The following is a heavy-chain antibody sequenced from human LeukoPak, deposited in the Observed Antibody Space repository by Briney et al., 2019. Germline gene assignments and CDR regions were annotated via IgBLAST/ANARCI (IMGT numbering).Heavy chain of an antibody. CDR1: GYTFTGYY. CDR3: ARAGAVTTEFGNWFDP. V-gene: IGHV1-2*02. D-gene: IGHD4-17*01. J-gene: IGHJ5*02. CDR2: INPNSGGT. Sequence: ASVKVFCKASGYTFTGYYMHWVRQAPGQGLEWMGWINPNSGGTNYAQKFQGRVTMTRDTSISTAYMELSRLRSDDTAVYYCARAGAVTTEFGNWFDPWGQGTLVTVSS.